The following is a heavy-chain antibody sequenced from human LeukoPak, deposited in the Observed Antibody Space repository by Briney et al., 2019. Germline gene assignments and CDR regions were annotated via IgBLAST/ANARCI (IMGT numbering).Heavy chain of an antibody. Sequence: ASVKVSCKASGYTFTGYYMHWVRQAPGQGLEWMGRINPNSGGTNYAQKFQGRVTMTRDTSISTAYMELSRLRSDNTAVYYCARDQLPHPFDYWGQGTLVTVSS. CDR2: INPNSGGT. CDR1: GYTFTGYY. V-gene: IGHV1-2*06. D-gene: IGHD1-7*01. CDR3: ARDQLPHPFDY. J-gene: IGHJ4*02.